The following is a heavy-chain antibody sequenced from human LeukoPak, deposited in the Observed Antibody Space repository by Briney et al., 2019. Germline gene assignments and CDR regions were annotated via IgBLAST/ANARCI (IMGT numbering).Heavy chain of an antibody. Sequence: PSETLSLTCTVSGGSISSYYWSWIRQPPGKGLKWIGNIYYSGYTTYSPSLRSRVTISVDTSKNQFSLKLTSVTAADTAVYYCARHPSGRMWLQQGGWFDPWGQGTLVTVSS. CDR1: GGSISSYY. CDR2: IYYSGYT. V-gene: IGHV4-59*08. D-gene: IGHD5-24*01. J-gene: IGHJ5*02. CDR3: ARHPSGRMWLQQGGWFDP.